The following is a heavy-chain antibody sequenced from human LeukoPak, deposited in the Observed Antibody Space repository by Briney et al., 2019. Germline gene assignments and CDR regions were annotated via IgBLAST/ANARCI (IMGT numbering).Heavy chain of an antibody. D-gene: IGHD6-13*01. CDR1: GFTFSSYG. CDR3: AKDRKQQLAPQYFQH. J-gene: IGHJ1*01. CDR2: IRYDGSNK. Sequence: GGSLRLSCAASGFTFSSYGMHWVRQAPGKGLEWVAFIRYDGSNKYYADSVKGRFTISRDNSKNTLYLQMNSLRAEDTAVYYCAKDRKQQLAPQYFQHWGQGTLVTVSS. V-gene: IGHV3-30*02.